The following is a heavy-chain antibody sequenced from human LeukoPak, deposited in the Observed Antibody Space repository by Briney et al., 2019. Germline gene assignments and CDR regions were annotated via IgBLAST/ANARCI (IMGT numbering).Heavy chain of an antibody. CDR1: GFTFSTYA. V-gene: IGHV3-23*01. Sequence: GWSLRLSCAASGFTFSTYAMNWVRQAPGKGLEWVSAISGSGGSTYYADSVKGRFTISRDKSKNTVYLQMNSLRVEDTALYYCARDRGYPRDYFDYWGQGTLVTVSS. J-gene: IGHJ4*02. D-gene: IGHD5-12*01. CDR2: ISGSGGST. CDR3: ARDRGYPRDYFDY.